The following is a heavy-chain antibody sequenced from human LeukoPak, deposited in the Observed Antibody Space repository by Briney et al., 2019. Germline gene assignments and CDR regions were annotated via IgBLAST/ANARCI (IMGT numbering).Heavy chain of an antibody. CDR2: IYYSGST. CDR1: GGSISSYY. V-gene: IGHV4-59*01. D-gene: IGHD3-22*01. CDR3: ARENYYDSSGYPNWFDP. Sequence: SETLSLTCTVSGGSISSYYWSWIRQPPGKGLEWIGYIYYSGSTNYNPSLKSRVTISVDTSKNQFSLKLSSVTAADTAVYYCARENYYDSSGYPNWFDPWGQGTLVTVSS. J-gene: IGHJ5*02.